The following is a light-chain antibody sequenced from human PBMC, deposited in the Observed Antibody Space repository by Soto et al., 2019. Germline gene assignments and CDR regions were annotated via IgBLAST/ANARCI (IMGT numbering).Light chain of an antibody. CDR2: AAS. J-gene: IGKJ4*01. V-gene: IGKV1-12*01. Sequence: DIQMTQSPSSLSASVGDRVTVTWGASQGISSWLAWYQQKPGKAPKLLIYAASSLQSGVPSRFSGSGSGTDFTLTISSLQPEDVATYYCQKYNSAPLTFGGGTKVDIK. CDR3: QKYNSAPLT. CDR1: QGISSW.